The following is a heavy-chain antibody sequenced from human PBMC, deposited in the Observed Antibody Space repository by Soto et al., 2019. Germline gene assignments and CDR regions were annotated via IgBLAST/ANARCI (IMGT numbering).Heavy chain of an antibody. CDR1: GFTCSSYT. V-gene: IGHV3-23*01. Sequence: EVQLLESGGGLVQPGGSLRLSCAASGFTCSSYTMSWVRQAPGKGLEWISAVSGSGSSTYYADSVKGRFTISRDNSKDTLYLQMNNLRAEDTAVYYCAKPPDYNWNDYWGQGTLVTVSS. CDR3: AKPPDYNWNDY. CDR2: VSGSGSST. D-gene: IGHD1-20*01. J-gene: IGHJ4*02.